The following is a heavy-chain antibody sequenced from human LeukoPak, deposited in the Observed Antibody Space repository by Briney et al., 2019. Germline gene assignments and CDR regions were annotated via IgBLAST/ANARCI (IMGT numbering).Heavy chain of an antibody. CDR2: ISGSGGST. J-gene: IGHJ5*02. CDR3: AKLGGDIVVVVAAMSWFDP. V-gene: IGHV3-23*01. Sequence: GGSLRLSCAASGFTFSSYAMSWVRQAPGKGLEWVSAISGSGGSTYYADSVKGRFTISRDNSKNTLYLQMSSLKVEKTGVYDCAKLGGDIVVVVAAMSWFDPWGQGTLVTVSS. D-gene: IGHD2-15*01. CDR1: GFTFSSYA.